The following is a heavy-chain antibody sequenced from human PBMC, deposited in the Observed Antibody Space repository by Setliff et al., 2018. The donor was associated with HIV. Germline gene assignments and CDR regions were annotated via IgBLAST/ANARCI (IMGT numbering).Heavy chain of an antibody. CDR3: AIRSRLGGSSNYFDS. J-gene: IGHJ4*02. Sequence: SETLSLTCAVYGGSFSGYYWSWIRQPPGKGLEWIGEINHSGSTNYNPSLKSRVTISVDTSKNQFSLKLSSVTAADTAIYYCAIRSRLGGSSNYFDSWGQGALVTVSS. CDR2: INHSGST. V-gene: IGHV4-34*01. D-gene: IGHD1-26*01. CDR1: GGSFSGYY.